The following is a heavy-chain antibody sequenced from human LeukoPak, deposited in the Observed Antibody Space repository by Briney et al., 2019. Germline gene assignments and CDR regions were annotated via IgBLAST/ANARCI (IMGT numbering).Heavy chain of an antibody. CDR1: GYTFTSYG. CDR3: AREDGSYLSPFDY. J-gene: IGHJ4*02. V-gene: IGHV1-69*13. Sequence: SVKVSCKASGYTFTSYGISWVRQAPGQGLEWMGGIIPIFGTANYAQKFQGRVTITADESTSTAYTELSSLRSEDTAVYYCAREDGSYLSPFDYWGQGTLVTVSS. CDR2: IIPIFGTA. D-gene: IGHD1-26*01.